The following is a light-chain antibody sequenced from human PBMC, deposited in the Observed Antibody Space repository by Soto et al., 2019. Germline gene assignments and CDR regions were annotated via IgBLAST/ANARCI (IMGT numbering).Light chain of an antibody. Sequence: EIVMTQSPATLSVSPGERVTLSCRASQSVSSNLAWYQQKPGQAPRLLIYGASTRATGIPGRFRGSGSGTEFTLTISSLQSEDFAVYYCQQYYTWPPAITFGQGTRLEIK. J-gene: IGKJ5*01. CDR2: GAS. V-gene: IGKV3-15*01. CDR3: QQYYTWPPAIT. CDR1: QSVSSN.